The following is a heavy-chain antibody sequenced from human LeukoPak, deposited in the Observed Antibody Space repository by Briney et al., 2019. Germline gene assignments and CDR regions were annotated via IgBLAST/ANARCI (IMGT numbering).Heavy chain of an antibody. CDR1: SGSISTSNYY. Sequence: PSETLSLTCTVSSGSISTSNYYWGWVRQPPGKALEWIGNILYSGSTYYSPSLKSRVTISLDTSRNQFSLKLNSVTAADTAVYYCAKSNGYGLTDIWGQGTMVTVSS. CDR3: AKSNGYGLTDI. CDR2: ILYSGST. D-gene: IGHD3-22*01. J-gene: IGHJ3*02. V-gene: IGHV4-39*07.